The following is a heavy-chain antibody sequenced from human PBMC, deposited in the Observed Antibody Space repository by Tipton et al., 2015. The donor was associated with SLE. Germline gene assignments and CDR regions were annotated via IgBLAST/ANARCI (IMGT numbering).Heavy chain of an antibody. V-gene: IGHV4-59*01. D-gene: IGHD3-10*01. CDR2: IYYSGST. CDR3: ARDRGDAFDI. J-gene: IGHJ3*02. CDR1: GGSISSYY. Sequence: LRLSCTVSGGSISSYYWTWIRQPPGKGLEWIGNIYYSGSTNYNPSLKSRLTMPVDTSKNQFSLKLSSVTATDTAVYYCARDRGDAFDIWGQGTMVTVSS.